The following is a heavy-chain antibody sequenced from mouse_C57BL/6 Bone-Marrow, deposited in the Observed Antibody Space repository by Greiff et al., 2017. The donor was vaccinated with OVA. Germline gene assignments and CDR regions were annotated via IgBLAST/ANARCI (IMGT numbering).Heavy chain of an antibody. Sequence: QVHVKQPGAELVKPGASVKLSCKASGYTFTSYWMQWVKQRPGQGLEWIGEIDPSDSYTNYNQKFKGKATLTVDTSSSTAYMQLSSLTSEDSAVYYCAGERGLITTFYAMDYWGQGTSVTVSS. CDR3: AGERGLITTFYAMDY. CDR1: GYTFTSYW. J-gene: IGHJ4*01. CDR2: IDPSDSYT. D-gene: IGHD1-1*01. V-gene: IGHV1-50*01.